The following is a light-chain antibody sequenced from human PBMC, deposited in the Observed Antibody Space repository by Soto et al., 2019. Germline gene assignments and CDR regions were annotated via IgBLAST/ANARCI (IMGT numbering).Light chain of an antibody. Sequence: ETELTQSPATLSVSPGERATLSCRASQSVTSDYLAWYRQKPGQAPRLLIYGISTRATGIPDRFSGSGSGTDFTLTISKLEPEDFAVYYCQQYGSSRTFGQGTKVDIK. CDR2: GIS. V-gene: IGKV3-20*01. CDR3: QQYGSSRT. J-gene: IGKJ1*01. CDR1: QSVTSDY.